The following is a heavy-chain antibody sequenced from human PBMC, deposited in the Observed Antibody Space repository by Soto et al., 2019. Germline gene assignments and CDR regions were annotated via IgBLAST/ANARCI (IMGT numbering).Heavy chain of an antibody. CDR2: IYDSGTT. Sequence: SETLSLTCIVSGGSISNSGFYWVWIRQPPGKGLEWIGSIYDSGTTHYNPSLESRVTVSVDTSKNHFSLRLTSVTAADTAVYYCARPRGLRFSVADVFDIWGQGAMVTVSS. CDR3: ARPRGLRFSVADVFDI. CDR1: GGSISNSGFY. V-gene: IGHV4-39*02. D-gene: IGHD3-3*01. J-gene: IGHJ3*02.